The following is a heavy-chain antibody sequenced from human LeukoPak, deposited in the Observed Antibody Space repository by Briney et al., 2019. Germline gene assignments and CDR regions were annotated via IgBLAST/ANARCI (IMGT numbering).Heavy chain of an antibody. J-gene: IGHJ3*02. CDR2: IIPIFGTA. CDR3: ATDPELITMVRGWGGMATIGAHAFDI. V-gene: IGHV1-69*06. CDR1: GGTFSSYA. D-gene: IGHD3-10*01. Sequence: GSSVKVSCKASGGTFSSYAISWVRQAPGQGLEWMGGIIPIFGTANYAQKFQGRVTITADKSTSTAYMELSSLRSEDTAVYYCATDPELITMVRGWGGMATIGAHAFDIWGQGTMVTVSS.